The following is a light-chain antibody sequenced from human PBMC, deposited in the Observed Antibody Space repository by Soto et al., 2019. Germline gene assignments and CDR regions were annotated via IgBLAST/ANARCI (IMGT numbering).Light chain of an antibody. V-gene: IGKV1-5*01. J-gene: IGKJ1*01. Sequence: DIQMTQSPSTLSASVGDTVTVTCRASQSVSGWLAWYQQKPGEAPKLLSYDASALPRGVPSRFSGSGSGTKCTLTIASLQPDDFATYFFQQYETFSGTFGPGTKVEI. CDR2: DAS. CDR1: QSVSGW. CDR3: QQYETFSGT.